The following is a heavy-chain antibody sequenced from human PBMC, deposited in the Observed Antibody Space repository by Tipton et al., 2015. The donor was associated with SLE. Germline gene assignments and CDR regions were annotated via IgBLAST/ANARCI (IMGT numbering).Heavy chain of an antibody. Sequence: QLVQSGAEVKKPGASVKVSCKASGSTFSNYDINWVRQAAGQGLEWMGWMNPSYGNTAYAQKFQGRVTLSRDTSTNTAHMELSSLRSEDTAVYYCATGVEWWPHYMDVWGKGTTVTVSS. J-gene: IGHJ6*03. V-gene: IGHV1-8*01. CDR1: GSTFSNYD. CDR3: ATGVEWWPHYMDV. CDR2: MNPSYGNT. D-gene: IGHD3-3*01.